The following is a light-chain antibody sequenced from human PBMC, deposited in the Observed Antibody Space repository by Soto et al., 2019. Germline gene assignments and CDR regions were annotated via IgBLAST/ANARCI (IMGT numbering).Light chain of an antibody. CDR1: QPIRNA. CDR2: GAS. V-gene: IGKV3-11*01. Sequence: EVVLTQSPAILSLSPGETATLSCRAGQPIRNALGWYQQRPGQAPRLLIYGASNRATGIPDRFSGSGSGTDFTPTITRLAPEDFALYYCQQRAVWPLSFGGRTKVEIK. CDR3: QQRAVWPLS. J-gene: IGKJ4*01.